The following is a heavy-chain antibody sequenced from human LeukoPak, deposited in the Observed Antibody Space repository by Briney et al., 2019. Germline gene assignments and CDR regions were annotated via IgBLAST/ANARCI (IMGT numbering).Heavy chain of an antibody. CDR3: ATSRGGMSSGPRLVFDY. CDR2: IIPIFGTA. CDR1: GGTFSSYA. J-gene: IGHJ4*02. V-gene: IGHV1-69*05. D-gene: IGHD3-22*01. Sequence: SVKVSCTASGGTFSSYAISWVRQAPGQGPEWMGGIIPIFGTANYAQKFQGRVTITTDESTSTAYMELSSLRSEDTAVYYCATSRGGMSSGPRLVFDYWGQGTLVTVSS.